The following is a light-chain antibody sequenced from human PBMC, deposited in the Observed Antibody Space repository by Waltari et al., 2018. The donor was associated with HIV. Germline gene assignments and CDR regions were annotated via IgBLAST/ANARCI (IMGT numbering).Light chain of an antibody. V-gene: IGLV2-14*01. CDR3: CSYTSSDSYV. J-gene: IGLJ1*01. CDR2: EVS. CDR1: SSDVGRYNY. Sequence: QSALTQPASVSGSPGQSITISCTGASSDVGRYNYVSCYQQYPGKAPKLIIYEVSSRPSGASNRFSAPKSGNTASLTISGLLAEDEADYYCCSYTSSDSYVFGTGTKVTVL.